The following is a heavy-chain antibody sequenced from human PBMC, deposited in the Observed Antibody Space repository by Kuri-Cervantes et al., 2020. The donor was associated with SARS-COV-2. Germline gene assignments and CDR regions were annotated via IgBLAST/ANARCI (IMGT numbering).Heavy chain of an antibody. V-gene: IGHV3-23*01. CDR2: ISGSGGST. CDR3: ARDGGTYYDFWSGYHGRGMDV. J-gene: IGHJ6*02. D-gene: IGHD3-3*01. Sequence: GESLKISCAASGFTFSSYAMSWVRQAPGKGLEWVSAISGSGGSTYYADSVKGRFTISRDNSKNTLYLQMNSLRSEDTAVYYCARDGGTYYDFWSGYHGRGMDVWGQGTTVTVSS. CDR1: GFTFSSYA.